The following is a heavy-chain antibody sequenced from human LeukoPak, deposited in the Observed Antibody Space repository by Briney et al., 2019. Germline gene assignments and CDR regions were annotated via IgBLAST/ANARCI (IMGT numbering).Heavy chain of an antibody. V-gene: IGHV4-39*07. CDR1: GGSISSSSYY. J-gene: IGHJ6*03. CDR2: IYYSGST. D-gene: IGHD6-6*01. CDR3: ARRGEYSSSSPPYYYYYYMDV. Sequence: SETLSLTCTVSGGSISSSSYYWGWIRQPPGKGLEWIGSIYYSGSTYYNPSLKSRVTISVDTSKNQFSLKLSSVTAADTAVYYCARRGEYSSSSPPYYYYYYMDVWGKGTTVTVSS.